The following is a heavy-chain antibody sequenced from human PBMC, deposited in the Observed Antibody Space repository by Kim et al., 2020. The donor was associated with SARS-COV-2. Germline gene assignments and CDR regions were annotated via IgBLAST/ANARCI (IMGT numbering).Heavy chain of an antibody. D-gene: IGHD3-22*01. CDR1: GGSISSGGYS. CDR3: ARGGLDYYDSSRAFDP. J-gene: IGHJ5*02. V-gene: IGHV4-30-2*01. Sequence: SETLSLTCAVSGGSISSGGYSWSWIRQPPGKGLEWIGYIYHSGSTYYNPSLKSRVTISVDRSKNQFSLKLSSVTAADTAVYYCARGGLDYYDSSRAFDPWGQGTLVTVSS. CDR2: IYHSGST.